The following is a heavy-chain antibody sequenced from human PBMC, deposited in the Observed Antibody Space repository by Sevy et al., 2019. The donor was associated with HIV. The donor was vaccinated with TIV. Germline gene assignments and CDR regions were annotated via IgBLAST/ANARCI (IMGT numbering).Heavy chain of an antibody. V-gene: IGHV4-30-4*01. D-gene: IGHD3-16*01. CDR3: ARERGNPHYFDY. J-gene: IGHJ4*02. CDR2: IYYSGST. CDR1: GGSISSGDYY. Sequence: SETLSLTCTVSGGSISSGDYYWSWIRQPPGKGMEWIGYIYYSGSTYYNPSLKSRVTISVDTSKNQFSLKLSSVTAAETAVYDCARERGNPHYFDYWGQGTLVTVSS.